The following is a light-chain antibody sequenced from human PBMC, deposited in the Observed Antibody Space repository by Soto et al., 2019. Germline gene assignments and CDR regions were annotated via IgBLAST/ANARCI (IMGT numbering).Light chain of an antibody. Sequence: DIQMTQSPSSLSASVGDRVTITCRASQGISNYLAWYQQKPGKVPKLLIYAASTLQSGVPSRFSGSGSGTEFTLTISRLQPEDVATYYCQKYNSAPQTFGQGTNVEIK. CDR2: AAS. V-gene: IGKV1-27*01. J-gene: IGKJ1*01. CDR1: QGISNY. CDR3: QKYNSAPQT.